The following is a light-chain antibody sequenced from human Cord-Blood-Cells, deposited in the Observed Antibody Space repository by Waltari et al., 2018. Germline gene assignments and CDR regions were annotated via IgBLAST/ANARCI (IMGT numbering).Light chain of an antibody. CDR2: GAS. CDR1: QSVSSSY. J-gene: IGKJ1*01. CDR3: QQYGSSPRT. V-gene: IGKV3-20*01. Sequence: DIVLTPSPGTLPLSPGGRPTPSSRASQSVSSSYLAWYQQKPGQAPRLLIYGASSRATGIPDRFSGSGSGTDFTLTISRLEPEDFAVYYCQQYGSSPRTFGQGTKVEIK.